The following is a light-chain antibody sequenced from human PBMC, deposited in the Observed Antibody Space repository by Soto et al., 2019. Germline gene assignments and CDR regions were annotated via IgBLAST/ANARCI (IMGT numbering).Light chain of an antibody. CDR3: QVWDSSSDHVV. CDR2: DAS. CDR1: NIGSKS. Sequence: SYELTQPPSASEAPGQTARITCGGNNIGSKSVHWYQQKPGQAPALVVSDASDRPSGIPERFSGSNSGNTATLTISRVEAGDEADYYCQVWDSSSDHVVFGGGTKLTVL. V-gene: IGLV3-21*02. J-gene: IGLJ2*01.